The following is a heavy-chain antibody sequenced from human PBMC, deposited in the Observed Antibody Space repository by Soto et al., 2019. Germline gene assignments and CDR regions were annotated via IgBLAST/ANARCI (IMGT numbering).Heavy chain of an antibody. CDR2: IFWTNER. CDR3: ARLVADSSWYYYGLDV. J-gene: IGHJ6*02. V-gene: IGHV2-26*03. D-gene: IGHD3-10*01. Sequence: QVTLKESGPVLVKATETLTLTCSISGFSLTTGRMGVSWIRQPPGKALEWLAHIFWTNERSYTTSRQHRLSISADNSNRQAVLAMTDVGPVDAATYFCARLVADSSWYYYGLDVWGQGASVTVS. CDR1: GFSLTTGRMG.